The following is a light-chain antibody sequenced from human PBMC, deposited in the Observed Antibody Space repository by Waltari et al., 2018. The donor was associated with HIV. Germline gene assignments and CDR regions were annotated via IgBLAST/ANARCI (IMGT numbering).Light chain of an antibody. J-gene: IGLJ2*01. V-gene: IGLV6-57*01. CDR1: SGSIASNS. Sequence: NFMLAQPHSVSESPGKTVTISCTRSSGSIASNSGQWYQQRPGTSPTTVIYEDNQRPSGVPGRFSGSIDSSSNSASLTISALKTEDEADYYCQSYDSSTPVVFGGGTKLTV. CDR2: EDN. CDR3: QSYDSSTPVV.